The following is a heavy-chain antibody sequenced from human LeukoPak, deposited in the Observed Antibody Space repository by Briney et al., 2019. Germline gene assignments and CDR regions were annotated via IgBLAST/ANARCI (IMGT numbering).Heavy chain of an antibody. CDR1: GYTFTGYY. Sequence: ASVKVSCKASGYTFTGYYMHWVRQAPGQGLEWMGWINPNSGGTNYAQKFQGRVTMTRDTSISTAYMELSRLRSDDTAVYYCARDHYGFKYYYHYMDVWGKGTTVTVSS. CDR2: INPNSGGT. V-gene: IGHV1-2*02. J-gene: IGHJ6*03. D-gene: IGHD3-10*01. CDR3: ARDHYGFKYYYHYMDV.